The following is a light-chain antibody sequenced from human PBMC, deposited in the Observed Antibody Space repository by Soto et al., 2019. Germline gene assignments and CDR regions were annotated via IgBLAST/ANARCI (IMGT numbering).Light chain of an antibody. CDR1: QSISSW. CDR2: AAS. V-gene: IGKV1-5*01. J-gene: IGKJ2*03. CDR3: QKYNAYYS. Sequence: DIQMTQSPSTLSASVGDRVTITCRASQSISSWLAWYQQKPGKAPKLLIYAASSLQSGVPSRFSGSGSGTDFTLTISSLQPEDVATYYCQKYNAYYSFGQGTKVDIK.